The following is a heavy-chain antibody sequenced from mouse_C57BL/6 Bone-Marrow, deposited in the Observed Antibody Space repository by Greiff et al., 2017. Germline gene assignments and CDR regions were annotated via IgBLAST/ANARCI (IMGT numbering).Heavy chain of an antibody. CDR3: ARSTLLRYPFAY. D-gene: IGHD1-1*01. CDR1: GYTFTDYY. CDR2: IYPGSGNT. J-gene: IGHJ3*01. V-gene: IGHV1-76*01. Sequence: QVQLPQSVAELVRPGASVKLSCKASGYTFTDYYINWVKQRPGQGLEWIARIYPGSGNTYYNEKFKGKATLTAEKSSSTAYMQLSSLTSEDSAVYFCARSTLLRYPFAYWGQGTLVTVSA.